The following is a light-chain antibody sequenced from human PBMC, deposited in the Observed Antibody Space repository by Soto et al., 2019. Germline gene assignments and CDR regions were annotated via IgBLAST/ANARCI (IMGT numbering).Light chain of an antibody. CDR2: DAS. CDR1: QSVSSSY. CDR3: QQYHNWPIT. V-gene: IGKV3-20*01. J-gene: IGKJ5*01. Sequence: EIVLTQSPGTLSLSPGERATLSCRASQSVSSSYLAWYQQKPGQAPRLLIYDASNRATGIPARFSGSGSGTDFTLTISSLEPEDFAVYYCQQYHNWPITFGQGTRLEIK.